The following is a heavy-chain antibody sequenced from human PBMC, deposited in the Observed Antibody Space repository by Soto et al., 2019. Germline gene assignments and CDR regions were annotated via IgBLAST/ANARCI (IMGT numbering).Heavy chain of an antibody. CDR3: ERHSPIVSPLYDLDV. D-gene: IGHD3-16*01. Sequence: GESLKISCKTSGYIFTRHWIGWVRQMPGEGLEWLGIIFPSDSETRYSPSFQGQVTISADKSITTAHLQWNSLKASDTAIYYCERHSPIVSPLYDLDVWGQGTTVTVSS. CDR1: GYIFTRHW. J-gene: IGHJ6*02. CDR2: IFPSDSET. V-gene: IGHV5-51*01.